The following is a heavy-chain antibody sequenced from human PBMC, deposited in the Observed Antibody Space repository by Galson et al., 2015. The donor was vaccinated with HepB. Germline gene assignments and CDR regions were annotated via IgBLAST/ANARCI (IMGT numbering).Heavy chain of an antibody. CDR2: ISYDGSNK. CDR3: AKGPRRYYGSGSYYKNFDY. J-gene: IGHJ4*02. D-gene: IGHD3-10*01. CDR1: GFTFSSYR. Sequence: SLRLSCAASGFTFSSYRMHWVRQAPGKGLEWVAVISYDGSNKYYADSVKGRFTISRDNSKNTLYLQMNGLRAEDTAVYYCAKGPRRYYGSGSYYKNFDYWGQGTLVTVSS. V-gene: IGHV3-30*18.